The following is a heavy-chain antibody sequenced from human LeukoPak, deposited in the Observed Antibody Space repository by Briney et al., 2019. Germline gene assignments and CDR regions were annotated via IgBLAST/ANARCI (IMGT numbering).Heavy chain of an antibody. V-gene: IGHV3-7*03. Sequence: PPGGSLRLSCVASGFSFNNYRMTWVRQAPGKGLEWVANIKQDGSEKQYVDSVKGRFAISRDNAKKSLYLQINTLRAEDTAVYYCVRGPHIAATSYWGQGTLVTVSS. CDR1: GFSFNNYR. J-gene: IGHJ4*02. D-gene: IGHD6-25*01. CDR2: IKQDGSEK. CDR3: VRGPHIAATSY.